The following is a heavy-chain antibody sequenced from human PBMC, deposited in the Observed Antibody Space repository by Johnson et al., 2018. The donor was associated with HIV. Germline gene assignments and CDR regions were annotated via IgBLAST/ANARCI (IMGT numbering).Heavy chain of an antibody. V-gene: IGHV3-66*02. CDR1: DFTVSSNY. CDR2: IYSGGST. D-gene: IGHD3-16*01. CDR3: ARGSRYTFDNDDVHLLHAFDI. Sequence: VQLVEFGGGVVQPGGSLRLSCTASDFTVSSNYMSWVRQAPGKGLEWVSVIYSGGSTYYADSVKGRFTISRDSSKNTLYLEMNTLRPEDTAMYYCARGSRYTFDNDDVHLLHAFDIWGQGTMVTVSS. J-gene: IGHJ3*02.